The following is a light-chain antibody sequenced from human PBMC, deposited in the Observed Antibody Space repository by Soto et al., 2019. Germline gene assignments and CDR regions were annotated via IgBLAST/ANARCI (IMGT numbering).Light chain of an antibody. CDR1: QSISSW. CDR2: KAS. CDR3: QHYNSYSEA. V-gene: IGKV1-5*03. J-gene: IGKJ1*01. Sequence: DIQMTQSPSTLSASVGYRFTITCRASQSISSWLAWYQQKPGKAPKLLIYKASSLESGVPSRFSGSGSGTDFTLTISCLQSEDFATYYCQHYNSYSEAFGQGTTGDIK.